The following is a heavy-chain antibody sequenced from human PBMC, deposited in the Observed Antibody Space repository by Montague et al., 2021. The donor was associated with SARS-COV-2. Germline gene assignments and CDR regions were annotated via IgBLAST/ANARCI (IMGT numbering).Heavy chain of an antibody. V-gene: IGHV3-30*04. CDR2: ISYDGSNK. CDR1: GFPFSSYA. J-gene: IGHJ3*02. CDR3: ASGGIVGATWGAFDI. D-gene: IGHD1-26*01. Sequence: SLSLSLSASGFPFSSYAMHWVRQAPGKGLEWVAVISYDGSNKYYADSVKGRFTISRDNSKNTLYLQMNSLRAEDTAVYYCASGGIVGATWGAFDIWGQGTMVTVSS.